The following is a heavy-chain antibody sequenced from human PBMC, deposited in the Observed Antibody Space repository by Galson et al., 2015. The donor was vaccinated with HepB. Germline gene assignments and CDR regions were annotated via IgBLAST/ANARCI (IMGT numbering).Heavy chain of an antibody. CDR1: GFTFNSYE. V-gene: IGHV3-48*03. CDR2: INSGGDNI. CDR3: AREGLGGGDCHYDY. J-gene: IGHJ4*02. Sequence: SLRLSCAASGFTFNSYEMNWVRQAPGKGLEWVAYINSGGDNIYYADSVKGRFTISRDNPRNSLYLQMNSLRADDTAIYYCAREGLGGGDCHYDYWGQGTLVAVSS. D-gene: IGHD2-21*02.